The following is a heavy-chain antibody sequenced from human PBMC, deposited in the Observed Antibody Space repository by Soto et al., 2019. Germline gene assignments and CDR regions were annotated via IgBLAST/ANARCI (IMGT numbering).Heavy chain of an antibody. CDR3: ARAPFLVGATIAAWFDP. CDR1: GGTFSSYA. D-gene: IGHD1-26*01. CDR2: IIPIFGTA. Sequence: QVQLVQSGAEVKKPGSSVKVSCTASGGTFSSYAISWVRQAPGQGLEWMGGIIPIFGTANYAQKFQGRVTITADESTSTAYMELSSLRSEDTAVYYCARAPFLVGATIAAWFDPWGQGTLVTVSS. J-gene: IGHJ5*02. V-gene: IGHV1-69*01.